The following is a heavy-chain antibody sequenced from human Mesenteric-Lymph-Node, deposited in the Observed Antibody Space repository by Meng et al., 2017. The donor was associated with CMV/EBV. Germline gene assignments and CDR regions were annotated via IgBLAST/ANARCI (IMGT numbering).Heavy chain of an antibody. CDR2: IYSGGAA. CDR3: AAPRLFKIVFDY. Sequence: GESLKISCAASGFTFSSYGMNWVRQAPGKGLEWVSVIYSGGAAYYADSVKGRFTISRDNSQNTLYLQLNSLRAEDTAMYYCAAPRLFKIVFDYWGPGTLVTVSS. J-gene: IGHJ4*02. CDR1: GFTFSSYG. V-gene: IGHV3-66*02. D-gene: IGHD2-15*01.